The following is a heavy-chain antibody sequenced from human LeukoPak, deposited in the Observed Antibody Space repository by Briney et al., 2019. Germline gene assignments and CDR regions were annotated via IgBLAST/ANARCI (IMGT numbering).Heavy chain of an antibody. CDR2: ISSSSVYT. J-gene: IGHJ4*02. D-gene: IGHD5-18*01. CDR3: AREGGYSYGLIDY. V-gene: IGHV3-11*06. CDR1: GFTYSDYY. Sequence: GGSLRLSCTTSGFTYSDYYMSWIRQAPGKGLKWVSYISSSSVYTDYADSVKGRFTISRDNGKNSLFLQMNSLRAEDTAVYYCAREGGYSYGLIDYWGQGTLVTVSS.